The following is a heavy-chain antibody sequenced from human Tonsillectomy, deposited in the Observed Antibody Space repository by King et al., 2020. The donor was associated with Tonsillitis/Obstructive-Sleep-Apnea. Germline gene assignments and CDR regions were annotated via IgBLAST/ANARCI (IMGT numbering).Heavy chain of an antibody. Sequence: VQLVESGGGLVKPGGSLRLSCAASGFTFTDAWMSWVRQAPGKGLEWVGRIKSETHGGTTDYAAPGKGRFTISRDDSKDTLYLQINSLKIEDTAVYYCARGTTDTTQPFDYWGQGTLVTVSS. J-gene: IGHJ4*02. CDR1: GFTFTDAW. CDR3: ARGTTDTTQPFDY. V-gene: IGHV3-15*01. CDR2: IKSETHGGTT. D-gene: IGHD4-17*01.